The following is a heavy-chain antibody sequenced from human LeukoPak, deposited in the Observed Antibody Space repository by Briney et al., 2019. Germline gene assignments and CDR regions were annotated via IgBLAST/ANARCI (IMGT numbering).Heavy chain of an antibody. V-gene: IGHV3-11*06. J-gene: IGHJ4*02. CDR3: ARDQSGSGWYY. CDR1: GFTFRDYH. Sequence: GGSLRLSCAASGFTFRDYHMSWIRQAPGKGLEWVAYIVGSSSYTNYADSVKGRFTISRDNGENSLYLQMNSLRDEDTAVYYCARDQSGSGWYYWGQGTLVTVSS. D-gene: IGHD6-13*01. CDR2: IVGSSSYT.